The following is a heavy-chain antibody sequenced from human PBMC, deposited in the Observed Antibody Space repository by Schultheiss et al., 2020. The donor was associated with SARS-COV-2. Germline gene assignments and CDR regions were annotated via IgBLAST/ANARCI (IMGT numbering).Heavy chain of an antibody. CDR2: ISYDGSNK. V-gene: IGHV3-30*18. CDR1: GFTFSSYG. CDR3: AKDGGSRGYCSGGSCYLEDYYYGMDV. J-gene: IGHJ6*02. Sequence: GGSLRLSCAASGFTFSSYGMHWVRQAPGKGLEWVAVISYDGSNKYYADSVKGRFTISRDNSKNTLYLQMNSLRAEDTAVYYCAKDGGSRGYCSGGSCYLEDYYYGMDVWGQGTTVTVSS. D-gene: IGHD2-15*01.